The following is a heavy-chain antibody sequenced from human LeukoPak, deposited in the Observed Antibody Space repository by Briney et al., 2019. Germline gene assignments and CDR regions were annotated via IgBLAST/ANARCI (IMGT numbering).Heavy chain of an antibody. D-gene: IGHD3-3*01. V-gene: IGHV4-39*01. CDR1: SGSISSIGYY. Sequence: KSSETLSLTCTVSSGSISSIGYYWGWIRQPPGKGLEWIGSMYYSGSTYFNPSLKSRVTISVDTSKNQFSLKLSSVTAADTAVYYCARHTFTASPEWSHFDYWGQGTLVIISS. CDR3: ARHTFTASPEWSHFDY. J-gene: IGHJ4*02. CDR2: MYYSGST.